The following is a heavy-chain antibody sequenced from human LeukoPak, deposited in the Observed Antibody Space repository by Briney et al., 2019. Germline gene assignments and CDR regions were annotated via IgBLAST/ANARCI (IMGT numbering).Heavy chain of an antibody. D-gene: IGHD6-13*01. CDR3: AAGQQNSLEGY. V-gene: IGHV3-23*01. J-gene: IGHJ4*02. CDR1: GFSITDWP. Sequence: GGSLRLSCAASGFSITDWPLSWVRQAPGEGLEWVSAIGVRTHYADSVKGRFTISRDGSKNTLYLQMNSLTVEDTAIYFCAAGQQNSLEGYWGQGTLVSVAS. CDR2: IGVRT.